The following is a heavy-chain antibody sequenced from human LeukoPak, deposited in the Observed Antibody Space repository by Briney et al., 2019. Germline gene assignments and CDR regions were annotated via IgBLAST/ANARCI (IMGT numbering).Heavy chain of an antibody. V-gene: IGHV4-31*03. CDR3: ARRRVLLWFGELFRATYFDY. CDR1: GGSISSGGYY. CDR2: IYYSGST. J-gene: IGHJ4*02. D-gene: IGHD3-10*01. Sequence: SQTLSLTCTVSGGSISSGGYYWSWIRQHPGKGLEWIGYIYYSGSTYYNPSLKSRVTISVDTSKNQFSLKLSSVTAADTAVYYCARRRVLLWFGELFRATYFDYWGQGTLVTVSS.